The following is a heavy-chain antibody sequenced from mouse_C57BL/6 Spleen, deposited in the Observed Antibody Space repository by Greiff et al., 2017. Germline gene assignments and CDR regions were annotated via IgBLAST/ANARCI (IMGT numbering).Heavy chain of an antibody. CDR2: IYPGDGDT. V-gene: IGHV1-82*01. D-gene: IGHD4-1*01. J-gene: IGHJ1*03. CDR1: GYAFSSSW. CDR3: ARTGTDWYFDV. Sequence: QVQLQQSGPELVKPGASVKISCKASGYAFSSSWMNWVKQRPGKGLEWIGRIYPGDGDTNYNGKFKGKATLTADKSSSTAYMQLSRLTSADSAVYCGARTGTDWYFDVWGTGTTVTVSS.